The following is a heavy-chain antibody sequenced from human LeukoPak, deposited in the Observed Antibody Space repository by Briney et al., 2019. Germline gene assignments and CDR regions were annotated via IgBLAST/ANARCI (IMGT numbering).Heavy chain of an antibody. CDR2: IYYSGST. D-gene: IGHD5-18*01. Sequence: SETLSLTCTVSGGSICSGGYYWSWIRQHPGKGLEWIGYIYYSGSTNYNPSLKSRVTISVDRSKNQFSLKLSSVTAADTAVYYCARDTPQDVDTAMVTPWYYYYYYMDVWGKGTTVTVSS. CDR3: ARDTPQDVDTAMVTPWYYYYYYMDV. CDR1: GGSICSGGYY. J-gene: IGHJ6*03. V-gene: IGHV4-61*08.